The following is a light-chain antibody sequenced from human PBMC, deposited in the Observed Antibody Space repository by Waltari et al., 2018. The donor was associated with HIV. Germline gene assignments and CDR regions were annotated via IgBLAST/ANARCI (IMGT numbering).Light chain of an antibody. J-gene: IGLJ3*02. CDR2: LKSDGSL. Sequence: QLVLTQSPSASASLGASVKLTCTLSSGHSSYAIAWHQQQPERGPRYLMKLKSDGSLSKGDGIPDRFSGSSSGAERYLTISSLQSEDEADYYCQTWGTGIRVFGGGTKLTVL. V-gene: IGLV4-69*01. CDR1: SGHSSYA. CDR3: QTWGTGIRV.